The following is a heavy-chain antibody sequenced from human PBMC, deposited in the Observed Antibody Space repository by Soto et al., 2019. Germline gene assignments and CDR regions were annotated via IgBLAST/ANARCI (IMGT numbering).Heavy chain of an antibody. J-gene: IGHJ6*02. Sequence: QITLKESGPTLVKPTETLTLTCTFSGFSLSTPAVGVAWIRQPPGKALEWLALIYWDNDKTYTPSLKTSLTFSKGPSQNQLALTMTNLHPLDTATYFRAHSFGEGRGRYHHYFGLDVCGQGTPVTVSS. D-gene: IGHD3-10*01. V-gene: IGHV2-5*02. CDR2: IYWDNDK. CDR1: GFSLSTPAVG. CDR3: AHSFGEGRGRYHHYFGLDV.